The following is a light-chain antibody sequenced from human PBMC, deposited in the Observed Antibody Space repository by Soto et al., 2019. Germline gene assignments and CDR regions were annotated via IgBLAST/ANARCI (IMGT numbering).Light chain of an antibody. V-gene: IGKV1-39*01. J-gene: IGKJ5*01. Sequence: DIQMTQSPSSLSASLGDRVTITCRASQSISSYLNWYQQKPGKAPKLLIYAASSLQSGVPSRFSGSGSGTDFTLTISSLQHEDFATYYCQQSYSTLSITFGQGTRLEIK. CDR1: QSISSY. CDR2: AAS. CDR3: QQSYSTLSIT.